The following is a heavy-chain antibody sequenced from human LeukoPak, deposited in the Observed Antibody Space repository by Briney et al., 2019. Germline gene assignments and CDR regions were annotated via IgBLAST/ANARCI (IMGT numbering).Heavy chain of an antibody. D-gene: IGHD4-17*01. V-gene: IGHV3-21*04. CDR2: ISGSSTYI. CDR1: GFTFSTYN. J-gene: IGHJ3*02. Sequence: GGSLRLSCAASGFTFSTYNMNWVRQAPGKGLEWVSSISGSSTYIYYADSLKGRFTISRDNSKNTLYLQMNSLRAEDTAVYYCAKDGAVTTVDAFDIWGQGTMVTVSS. CDR3: AKDGAVTTVDAFDI.